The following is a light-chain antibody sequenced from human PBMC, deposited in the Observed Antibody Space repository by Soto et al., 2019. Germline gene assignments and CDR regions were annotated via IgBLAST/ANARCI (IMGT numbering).Light chain of an antibody. CDR3: QSYDSSLSGDV. J-gene: IGLJ1*01. V-gene: IGLV1-40*01. CDR2: DNS. Sequence: QSVLTQSPSGSGAPGQTVTISCTGSSANIGAGYDVHWYQQLPGTAPQLLIYDNSNRPSGVPDRFSGSKSDTSASLAITGLQAEDEADYYCQSYDSSLSGDVFGTGTKVTVL. CDR1: SANIGAGYD.